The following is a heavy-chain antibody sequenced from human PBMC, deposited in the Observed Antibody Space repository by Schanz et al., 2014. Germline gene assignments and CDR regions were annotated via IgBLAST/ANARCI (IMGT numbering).Heavy chain of an antibody. V-gene: IGHV3-15*04. CDR3: TTFNNSHALYI. J-gene: IGHJ3*02. D-gene: IGHD1-20*01. Sequence: EVRLVESGGGLVEPGGSLRLSCSGSGFTFSEVYMSWVRQAPGKGLEWVGRIENNANGATTDYAAPVKGRFTVSRDDSRSPLYLQMNTPRAASPAIYYCTTFNNSHALYIWGQGTMVSVSS. CDR2: IENNANGATT. CDR1: GFTFSEVY.